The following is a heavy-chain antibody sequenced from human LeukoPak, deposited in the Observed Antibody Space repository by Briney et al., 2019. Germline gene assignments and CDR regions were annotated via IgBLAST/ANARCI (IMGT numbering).Heavy chain of an antibody. Sequence: GASVKVSCKASGYTFTSYDINWVRQATGQGLEWMGWMNPNSGNTGYAQKFQGRVTMTRNTSISTAYMELSSLRSEYTAVYYCAREASVYDSSGYYDAFDIWGQGTMVTVSS. J-gene: IGHJ3*02. CDR3: AREASVYDSSGYYDAFDI. D-gene: IGHD3-22*01. CDR2: MNPNSGNT. CDR1: GYTFTSYD. V-gene: IGHV1-8*01.